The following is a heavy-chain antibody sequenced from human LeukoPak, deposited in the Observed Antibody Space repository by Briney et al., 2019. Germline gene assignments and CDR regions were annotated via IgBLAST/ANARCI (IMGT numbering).Heavy chain of an antibody. D-gene: IGHD3-22*01. CDR1: GGTFSSSS. Sequence: GASVKVSCKASGGTFSSSSINWVRQAPGQGLEWMGRIIPILGTTNYAQKFQGTVTITADKSTNTAYMELSSLRSEDTALYYCARFEAYYDALGGMDVWGQGTTVTVSS. CDR2: IIPILGTT. CDR3: ARFEAYYDALGGMDV. V-gene: IGHV1-69*08. J-gene: IGHJ6*02.